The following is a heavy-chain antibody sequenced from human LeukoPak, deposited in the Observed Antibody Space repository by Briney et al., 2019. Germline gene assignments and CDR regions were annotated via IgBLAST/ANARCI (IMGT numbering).Heavy chain of an antibody. D-gene: IGHD3-10*01. CDR2: ISGSGGST. CDR3: ARGTNYCFGC. Sequence: GGSLRLSCAASGFTFSTYSMNWVRQAPGKGLEWVSAISGSGGSTYYADSVKGRFTISRDNSKNTLYLQMNSLRAEDTAEYYCARGTNYCFGCWGQGTVVTVSS. V-gene: IGHV3-23*01. J-gene: IGHJ4*02. CDR1: GFTFSTYS.